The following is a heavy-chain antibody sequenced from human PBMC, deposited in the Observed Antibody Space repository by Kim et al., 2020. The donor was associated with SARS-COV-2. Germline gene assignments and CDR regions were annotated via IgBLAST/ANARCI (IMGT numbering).Heavy chain of an antibody. V-gene: IGHV3-9*01. Sequence: GGSLRLSCAASGFTFGNNAMHWVRQAAGKGLEWVSGISLNSGNIGYADSVKGRFTISRDNAKNSLYLQMNSLRAEDTAMYYCAKGHDSTTHPVWGQGTAVTVSS. J-gene: IGHJ6*02. CDR3: AKGHDSTTHPV. D-gene: IGHD3-22*01. CDR1: GFTFGNNA. CDR2: ISLNSGNI.